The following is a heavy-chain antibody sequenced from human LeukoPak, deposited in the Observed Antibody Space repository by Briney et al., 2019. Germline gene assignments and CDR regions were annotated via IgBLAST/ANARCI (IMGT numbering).Heavy chain of an antibody. CDR1: GFTFSSYS. D-gene: IGHD6-13*01. Sequence: GGSLRLSCAAYGFTFSSYSMNWVRQAPGKGLEWVSYISSSSSTIYYADSVKGRFTISRDNAKNSLYLQMNSLRAEDTAVYYCARAHSSSWYGASYYYYYYMDVWGKGTTVTVSS. CDR2: ISSSSSTI. CDR3: ARAHSSSWYGASYYYYYYMDV. J-gene: IGHJ6*03. V-gene: IGHV3-48*01.